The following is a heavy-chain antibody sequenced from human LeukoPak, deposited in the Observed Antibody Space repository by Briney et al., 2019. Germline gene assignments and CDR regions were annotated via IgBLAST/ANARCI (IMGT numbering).Heavy chain of an antibody. CDR1: GYTFTGYY. CDR3: ARDRLYYGSGSINWFDP. V-gene: IGHV1-2*02. D-gene: IGHD3-10*01. J-gene: IGHJ5*02. CDR2: INPNSGGT. Sequence: ASVKVSCKASGYTFTGYYMHWVRQAPGQGLEWMGWINPNSGGTNYAQKFQGRVTMTRDTSITTAYMELSRLRSDDTAVYYCARDRLYYGSGSINWFDPWGQGTLVTVPS.